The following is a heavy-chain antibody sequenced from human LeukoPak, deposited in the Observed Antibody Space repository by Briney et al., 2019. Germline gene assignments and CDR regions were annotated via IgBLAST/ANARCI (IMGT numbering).Heavy chain of an antibody. J-gene: IGHJ4*02. CDR1: GFTVSSNY. D-gene: IGHD3-3*01. CDR2: IYSGGST. V-gene: IGHV3-66*01. CDR3: AKDQEPYDFWSGYLY. Sequence: GGSLRLSCAASGFTVSSNYMSWVRQAPGKGLEWVSVIYSGGSTYYADSVKGRFTISRDNSKNTLYLQMNSLRAEDTAVYYCAKDQEPYDFWSGYLYWGQGTLVTVSS.